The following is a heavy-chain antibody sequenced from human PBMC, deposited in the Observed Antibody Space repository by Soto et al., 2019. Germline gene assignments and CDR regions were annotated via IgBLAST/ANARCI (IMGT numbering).Heavy chain of an antibody. CDR2: INHSGST. Sequence: SETLSLTCAVYGGSFSGYYWSWIRQPPGKGLEWIGEINHSGSTNYNPSLKSRVTISVDTSKNQFSLKLTSVTAADTAVYYCVRVSQWSDPWGQGTLVLVSS. V-gene: IGHV4-34*01. J-gene: IGHJ5*02. CDR3: VRVSQWSDP. CDR1: GGSFSGYY.